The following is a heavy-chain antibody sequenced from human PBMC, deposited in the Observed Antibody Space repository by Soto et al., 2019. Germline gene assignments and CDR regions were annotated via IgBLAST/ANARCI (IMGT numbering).Heavy chain of an antibody. D-gene: IGHD1-20*01. CDR1: GYTFTSYA. V-gene: IGHV1-3*01. CDR3: ARGLRNCLTWFDP. CDR2: INAGNGNT. Sequence: QVQLVQSGAEVKKPGASVKVSCKASGYTFTSYAMHWMRQAPGQRLEWMGWINAGNGNTKYSQKFQGRVTITRDTSASTAYMELSSLRSEDTAVYYCARGLRNCLTWFDPWGQGTLVTVSS. J-gene: IGHJ5*02.